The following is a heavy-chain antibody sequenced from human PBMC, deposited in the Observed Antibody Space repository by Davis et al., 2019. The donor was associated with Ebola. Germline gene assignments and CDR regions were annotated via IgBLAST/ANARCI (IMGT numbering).Heavy chain of an antibody. D-gene: IGHD4-23*01. Sequence: HTGGSLRLSCAASGFTFSDYYMSWIRQAPGKGLVWVSRINSDGSSTSYADSVKGRFTISRDNAENTLYLQLNSLRAEDTAVYYCARDNSPSPEMRFLYGMDVWGQGTTVVVSS. CDR1: GFTFSDYY. J-gene: IGHJ6*02. V-gene: IGHV3-74*01. CDR2: INSDGSST. CDR3: ARDNSPSPEMRFLYGMDV.